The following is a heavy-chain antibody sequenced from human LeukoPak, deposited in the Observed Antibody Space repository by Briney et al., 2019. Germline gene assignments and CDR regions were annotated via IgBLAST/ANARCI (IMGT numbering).Heavy chain of an antibody. Sequence: GVFLRLSCAASGFTVSSNYMSWVRQAPGKGLEWVSFMNTGGTTYYADSVKGRFTISRDNSKNTLFLQVNSLRADDTAVYYCARREILGYSYGRGTFNIWGQGTMVTV. D-gene: IGHD5-18*01. V-gene: IGHV3-66*01. CDR3: ARREILGYSYGRGTFNI. CDR1: GFTVSSNY. J-gene: IGHJ3*02. CDR2: MNTGGTT.